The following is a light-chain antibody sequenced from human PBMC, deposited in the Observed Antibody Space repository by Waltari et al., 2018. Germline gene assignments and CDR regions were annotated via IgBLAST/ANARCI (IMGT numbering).Light chain of an antibody. V-gene: IGLV3-21*02. J-gene: IGLJ2*01. CDR1: NTGRKT. Sequence: SYVLTQPPSESVAPGQDATTTCGGNNTGRKTVHWYQQKPGQAPVLVVYDDSDRASGIPERFSGSKSGDTATLTIGRVEAGDEADYSCQVWDGGRVVFGGGTKLTVL. CDR3: QVWDGGRVV. CDR2: DDS.